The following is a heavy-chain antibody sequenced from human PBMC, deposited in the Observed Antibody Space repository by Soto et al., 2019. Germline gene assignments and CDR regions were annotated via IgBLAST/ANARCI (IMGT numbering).Heavy chain of an antibody. CDR1: GFTFSSYA. CDR2: ISGSGGAT. Sequence: EVQLLESGGGLVQPGGSLRLSCAASGFTFSSYAMTWVRQAPGKGLEWVSVISGSGGATYYADSVKGRFTISRDNFKNTLYLRMNSLRAEDTAIYYCAKWEFFGVVISYGMDVWGQGTTVTVS. J-gene: IGHJ6*02. V-gene: IGHV3-23*01. D-gene: IGHD3-3*01. CDR3: AKWEFFGVVISYGMDV.